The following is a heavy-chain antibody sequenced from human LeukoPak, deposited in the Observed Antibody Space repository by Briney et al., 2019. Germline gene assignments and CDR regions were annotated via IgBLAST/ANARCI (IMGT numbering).Heavy chain of an antibody. D-gene: IGHD1-14*01. V-gene: IGHV3-30*18. J-gene: IGHJ6*02. CDR1: GFTFSSYG. CDR2: ISFDGSHT. CDR3: AKVRSPYKSYGVDV. Sequence: QPGGSLRLSCAASGFTFSSYGMHWVRQARGTGLEWVALISFDGSHTYYADSVKGRFTISRANPKNTLYLQLNSLRVEDTAVYYCAKVRSPYKSYGVDVWGQGTTVTVSS.